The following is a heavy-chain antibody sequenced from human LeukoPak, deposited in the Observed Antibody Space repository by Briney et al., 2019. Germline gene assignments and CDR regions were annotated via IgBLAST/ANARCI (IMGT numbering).Heavy chain of an antibody. CDR2: ISSSSSYI. J-gene: IGHJ4*02. D-gene: IGHD6-19*01. CDR1: GFTFTSYG. Sequence: GGSLRLSCTASGFTFTSYGMTWVRQAPGKGLEWVSSISSSSSYIYYSDSVKGRFTISRDNAKNSLYLQMNSLKADDTAVYYCTRGAGTGWRFDSWGQGTLVTVSS. CDR3: TRGAGTGWRFDS. V-gene: IGHV3-21*01.